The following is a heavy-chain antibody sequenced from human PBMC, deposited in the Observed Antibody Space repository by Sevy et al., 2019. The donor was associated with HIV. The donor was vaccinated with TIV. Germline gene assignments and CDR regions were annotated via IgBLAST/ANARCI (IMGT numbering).Heavy chain of an antibody. CDR2: IKQDGSEK. V-gene: IGHV3-7*01. CDR3: SCGAGGFNWRPYYFDS. Sequence: GGSLRLSCAGSGFIFSDYWLSWVRQSPGKGLEWVSTIKQDGSEKYYVDSVKGRFAISRDNGRNSVSLEMTGLRVEDTALSYCSCGAGGFNWRPYYFDSWGQGTLVTVSS. CDR1: GFIFSDYW. J-gene: IGHJ4*02. D-gene: IGHD3-3*01.